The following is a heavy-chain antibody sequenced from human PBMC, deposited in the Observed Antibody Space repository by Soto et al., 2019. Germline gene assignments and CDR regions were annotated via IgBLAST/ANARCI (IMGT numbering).Heavy chain of an antibody. CDR2: ISASNGNT. D-gene: IGHD6-13*01. CDR3: AVGYSRSWYLDY. Sequence: QVQLVQSGAEAKKPGASVKVSCKASGYTFINYGISWVRQAPGQGLEWMGWISASNGNTNYAQKFQGRVTMTTDTSTSTAYMELRSLRSDDTAVYYWAVGYSRSWYLDYWGQGTLVTVSS. V-gene: IGHV1-18*04. CDR1: GYTFINYG. J-gene: IGHJ4*02.